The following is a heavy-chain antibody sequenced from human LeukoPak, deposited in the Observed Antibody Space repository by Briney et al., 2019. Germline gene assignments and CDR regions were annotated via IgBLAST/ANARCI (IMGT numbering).Heavy chain of an antibody. CDR2: INSDGSST. V-gene: IGHV3-74*01. CDR1: GFTFSSYW. D-gene: IGHD6-19*01. J-gene: IGHJ4*02. Sequence: PGGSLRLSCAASGFTFSSYWMHWVRQAPGKGLVWVSRINSDGSSTSYADSVKGRFTISRDNAKNTLYLQMNSLRAEDTAVYYCARDPPIGSGWYGHVYWGQGTLVTVSS. CDR3: ARDPPIGSGWYGHVY.